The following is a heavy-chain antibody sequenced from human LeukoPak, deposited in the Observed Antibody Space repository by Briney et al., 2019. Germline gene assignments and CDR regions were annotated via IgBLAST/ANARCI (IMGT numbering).Heavy chain of an antibody. V-gene: IGHV3-30*19. CDR2: ISYDGSNK. D-gene: IGHD2-8*02. J-gene: IGHJ4*02. CDR1: GFTFSSYG. Sequence: PGRSLRLSCAASGFTFSSYGMHWVRQAPGKGLEWVAVISYDGSNKYYADSVKGRFTISRDNSKNTLYLQMNSLRAEDTAVYYCARVLGPPDYWGQGTLVTVSS. CDR3: ARVLGPPDY.